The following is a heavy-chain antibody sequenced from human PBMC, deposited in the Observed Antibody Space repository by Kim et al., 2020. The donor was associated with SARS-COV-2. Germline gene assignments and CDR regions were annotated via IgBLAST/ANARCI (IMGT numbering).Heavy chain of an antibody. D-gene: IGHD3-9*01. CDR1: GGSVSGDNYY. Sequence: SETLSFTCTVSGGSVSGDNYYWSWIRQPPGKGLEWIGDIYYSGNTNYNPYLKSRVTISVDTSKDQFSLRLNSVTAADTAVYYCARSRDNTAYYRGMDVWG. J-gene: IGHJ6*01. CDR2: IYYSGNT. V-gene: IGHV4-61*01. CDR3: ARSRDNTAYYRGMDV.